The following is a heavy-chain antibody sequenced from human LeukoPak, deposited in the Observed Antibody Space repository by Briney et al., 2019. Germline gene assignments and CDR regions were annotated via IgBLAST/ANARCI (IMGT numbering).Heavy chain of an antibody. CDR1: GFTFSRFA. J-gene: IGHJ4*02. Sequence: PGGSLRLSCAASGFTFSRFAMHWVRQAPGKGLEWVAVISYHGSTEYYADSVKGRFTISRDNSNNKLYLHMNSLRVEGTAVYYCARDMRDSAQSRYFYGYEFDYWGQGTLVTVSS. CDR2: ISYHGSTE. CDR3: ARDMRDSAQSRYFYGYEFDY. D-gene: IGHD5-18*01. V-gene: IGHV3-30-3*01.